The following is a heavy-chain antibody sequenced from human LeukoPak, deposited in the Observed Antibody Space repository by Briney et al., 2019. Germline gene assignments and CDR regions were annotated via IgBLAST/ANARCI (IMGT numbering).Heavy chain of an antibody. D-gene: IGHD1-26*01. CDR1: GFTFSDYY. CDR3: AKDPPYGRDY. Sequence: GGSLRLSCAASGFTFSDYYMSWIRQAPGKGLEWVSTISGSGGSTYYADSVKGRFTISRDNSKNTLYLQMNSLRAEDTAVYYCAKDPPYGRDYWGQGTLVTVSS. CDR2: ISGSGGST. J-gene: IGHJ4*02. V-gene: IGHV3-23*01.